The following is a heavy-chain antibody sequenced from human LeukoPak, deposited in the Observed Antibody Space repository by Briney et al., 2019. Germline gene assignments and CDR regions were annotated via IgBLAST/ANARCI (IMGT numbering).Heavy chain of an antibody. J-gene: IGHJ6*03. Sequence: SETLSLTCTVSGGSISSYYWSWIRQPPGKGLEWIGYISYSGSTKYNPSLKSRVTISVDTSKNQFSLKLSSVTAADTAVYYCARVGNIVVGDYYYMDVWGKGTTVTVSS. CDR2: ISYSGST. V-gene: IGHV4-59*01. CDR3: ARVGNIVVGDYYYMDV. CDR1: GGSISSYY. D-gene: IGHD2-2*01.